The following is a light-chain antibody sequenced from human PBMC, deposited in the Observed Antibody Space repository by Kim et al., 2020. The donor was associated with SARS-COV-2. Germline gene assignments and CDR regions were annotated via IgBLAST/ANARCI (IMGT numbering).Light chain of an antibody. CDR1: HDISNY. J-gene: IGKJ3*01. Sequence: SLSASVGDRVTITCQASHDISNYLNWYQQKPGKAPKLLIYDASNLETGVPSRFSGSGSGTHFTFTISSLQPEDIATYYCQQYDNFFGPGTKVDIK. V-gene: IGKV1-33*01. CDR3: QQYDNF. CDR2: DAS.